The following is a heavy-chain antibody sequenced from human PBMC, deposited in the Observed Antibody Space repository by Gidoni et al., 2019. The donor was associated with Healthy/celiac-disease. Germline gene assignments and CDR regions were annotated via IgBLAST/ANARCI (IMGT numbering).Heavy chain of an antibody. CDR3: AKGLARFDI. Sequence: EVQLLESGGGLVQPGGSLRLYCAASGFPFSSYAMSCVRQAPGKGLEWVSAISGSGGSTYDADSVKGRFTISRDNSKNTLYLQMNSLRAEDTAVYYCAKGLARFDIWGQGTMVTVSS. CDR1: GFPFSSYA. CDR2: ISGSGGST. J-gene: IGHJ3*02. V-gene: IGHV3-23*01.